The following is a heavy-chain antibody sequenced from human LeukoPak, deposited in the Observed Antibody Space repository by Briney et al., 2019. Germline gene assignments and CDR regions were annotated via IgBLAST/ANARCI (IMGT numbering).Heavy chain of an antibody. J-gene: IGHJ4*02. CDR3: ASGREGYNTAFGY. V-gene: IGHV3-23*01. CDR1: GFSFRSYA. D-gene: IGHD5-24*01. CDR2: ICGSGNIP. Sequence: GGSLRLSCAASGFSFRSYAMNWVRQAPGRGQEWVSSICGSGNIPYYADFVKGRFTISRDNSKRTLYLQMNSLRAEDTAVYYCASGREGYNTAFGYWGQGTLLTVSS.